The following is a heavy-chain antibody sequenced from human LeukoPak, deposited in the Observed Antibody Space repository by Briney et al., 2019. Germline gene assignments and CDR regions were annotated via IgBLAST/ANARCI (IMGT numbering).Heavy chain of an antibody. CDR1: GFTFSSYS. CDR3: ARDFEQWLLPLDY. CDR2: ISSSSSYT. J-gene: IGHJ4*02. V-gene: IGHV3-21*01. D-gene: IGHD6-19*01. Sequence: GGSLRLSCAASGFTFSSYSMNWVRQAPGKGLEWVSSISSSSSYTYYADSVKGRFTISRDNAKNSLYLQMNSLRAEDTAVYYCARDFEQWLLPLDYWGQGTLVTVSS.